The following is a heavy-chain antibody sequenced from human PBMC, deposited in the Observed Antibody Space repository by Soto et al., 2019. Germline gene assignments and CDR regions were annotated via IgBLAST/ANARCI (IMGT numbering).Heavy chain of an antibody. Sequence: PGESLKISCKGSGYSFTSYWIGWVRQMPGKGLEWMGIIYPGDSDTRCSPSFQGQVTISADKSISTAYLQWSSLKASDTAMYYCARHAEPVYDYVWGSYRHAYYYGMDVWGQGTTVTVSS. CDR2: IYPGDSDT. J-gene: IGHJ6*02. D-gene: IGHD3-16*02. CDR1: GYSFTSYW. V-gene: IGHV5-51*01. CDR3: ARHAEPVYDYVWGSYRHAYYYGMDV.